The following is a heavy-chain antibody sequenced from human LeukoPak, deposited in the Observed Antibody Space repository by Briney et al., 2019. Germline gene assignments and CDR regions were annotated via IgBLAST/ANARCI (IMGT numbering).Heavy chain of an antibody. Sequence: PGGSLRLSCAASGFTFSSYEMNWVRQAPGKGLEWVSYISSSGSTIYYADSVKGRFTISRDNAKNSLYLQMNSLRAEDTAVYYCAREVKQWLVRGVFDYWGQGTLVTVSS. V-gene: IGHV3-48*03. CDR3: AREVKQWLVRGVFDY. D-gene: IGHD6-19*01. CDR1: GFTFSSYE. J-gene: IGHJ4*02. CDR2: ISSSGSTI.